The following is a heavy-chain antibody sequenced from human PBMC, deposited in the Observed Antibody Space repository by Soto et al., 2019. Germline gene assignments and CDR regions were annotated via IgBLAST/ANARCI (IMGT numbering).Heavy chain of an antibody. CDR3: ARVAYCSNGVCYPYWFFDL. J-gene: IGHJ2*01. Sequence: GASVKVSCKASGDTLTGYYVHWVRQAPGQGLEWMGWINPNSGGTNYAQRFQGRVTMTRDTSSNTGYMELSRLRYDDTAVYYCARVAYCSNGVCYPYWFFDLWGRGTLVTVSS. CDR2: INPNSGGT. V-gene: IGHV1-2*02. CDR1: GDTLTGYY. D-gene: IGHD2-8*01.